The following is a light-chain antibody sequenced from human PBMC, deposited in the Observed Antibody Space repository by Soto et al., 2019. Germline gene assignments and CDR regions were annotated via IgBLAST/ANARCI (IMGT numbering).Light chain of an antibody. V-gene: IGKV3-20*01. CDR1: QSVYNRY. CDR2: CAS. Sequence: EIVLTQSPDTLSLSPGETATLSCRASQSVYNRYLAWYQQKPGQAPRLLIYCASFRDPGTPDRFSGSGSGSDFTLIISRLEPEDFGVYYCQQYRGSLPYTFGQGTKLEIK. J-gene: IGKJ2*01. CDR3: QQYRGSLPYT.